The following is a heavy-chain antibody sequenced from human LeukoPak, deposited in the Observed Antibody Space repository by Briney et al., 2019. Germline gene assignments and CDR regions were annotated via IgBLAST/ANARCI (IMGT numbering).Heavy chain of an antibody. J-gene: IGHJ4*02. Sequence: PGGSLRLSCAASGFTFSTYAMSWVRQAPGKGLEWVSSISGSDGSTYYADSVKGRFTISRDNSKNTVYLQMNGLRAEDTAVYYCAKGKASDYWGQGTLVIVSS. V-gene: IGHV3-23*01. CDR1: GFTFSTYA. CDR2: ISGSDGST. CDR3: AKGKASDY.